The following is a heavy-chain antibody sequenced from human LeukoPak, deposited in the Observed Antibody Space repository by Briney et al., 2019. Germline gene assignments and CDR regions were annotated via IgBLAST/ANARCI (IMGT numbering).Heavy chain of an antibody. D-gene: IGHD6-13*01. CDR2: ISAYNGNT. CDR1: GYTFTSYG. J-gene: IGHJ4*02. Sequence: ASVKVSCKASGYTFTSYGISWVRQAPGQGLEWMGWISAYNGNTNYAQKLQGRVTMTTDTSTSTAYMELRSLRSDDTAVYYCARDYRLRYSSRYSDYWGQGTLVTVSS. V-gene: IGHV1-18*01. CDR3: ARDYRLRYSSRYSDY.